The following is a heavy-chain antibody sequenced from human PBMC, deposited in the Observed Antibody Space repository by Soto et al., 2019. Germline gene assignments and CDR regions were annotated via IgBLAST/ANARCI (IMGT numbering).Heavy chain of an antibody. CDR3: ARASAAAGFFNP. J-gene: IGHJ5*02. Sequence: WWSLRLSCSASVFTVSSNYMSWVRQAPGKGLEWVSVIYSGGSTYYADSVKGRFTISRDNSKNTLYLQMNSLRAEDTAVYYCARASAAAGFFNPWGQGTLVTVTS. CDR2: IYSGGST. D-gene: IGHD6-13*01. CDR1: VFTVSSNY. V-gene: IGHV3-53*01.